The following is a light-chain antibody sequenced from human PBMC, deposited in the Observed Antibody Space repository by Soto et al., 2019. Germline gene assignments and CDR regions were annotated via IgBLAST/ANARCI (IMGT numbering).Light chain of an antibody. Sequence: QSVLTQPPSVSGAPGQRVTISCTGSSSNIGAGYDVHWYQQLPGTAPKLLIYGNSNRPSGVPDRFSGSKSGTSASLAITXXXXEDEADYYCQSYDSSLSGYVFGTGTKLTVL. CDR1: SSNIGAGYD. J-gene: IGLJ1*01. V-gene: IGLV1-40*01. CDR3: QSYDSSLSGYV. CDR2: GNS.